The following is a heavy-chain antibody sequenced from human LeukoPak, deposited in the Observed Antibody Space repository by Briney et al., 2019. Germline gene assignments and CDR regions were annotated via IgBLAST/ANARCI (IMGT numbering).Heavy chain of an antibody. Sequence: ASVKVSCKASGYTFTGYYMHWVRQAPGQGLEWMGLINPTGGSTGYAQKFQGRVTMTRDMSTSTDYMELSSLRSEDTAIYYCARDNSVGDNAWWFDPWGQGTLVTISS. V-gene: IGHV1-46*01. CDR1: GYTFTGYY. J-gene: IGHJ5*02. D-gene: IGHD1-26*01. CDR2: INPTGGST. CDR3: ARDNSVGDNAWWFDP.